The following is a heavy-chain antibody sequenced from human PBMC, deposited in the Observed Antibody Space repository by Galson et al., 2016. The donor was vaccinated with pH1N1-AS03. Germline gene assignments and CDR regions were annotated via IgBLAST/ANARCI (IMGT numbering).Heavy chain of an antibody. CDR1: GYSIRSDYY. D-gene: IGHD2-21*01. CDR2: VHHSGAT. J-gene: IGHJ4*02. V-gene: IGHV4-38-2*01. Sequence: TLSLTCEVSGYSIRSDYYWGWIRQPPGKGLEWIGSVHHSGATWHNPSLKSRVTISVDTSKNQFSLRVNPVTVADTAMYYCAAPGGGSYSYWGQGKLVTVSS. CDR3: AAPGGGSYSY.